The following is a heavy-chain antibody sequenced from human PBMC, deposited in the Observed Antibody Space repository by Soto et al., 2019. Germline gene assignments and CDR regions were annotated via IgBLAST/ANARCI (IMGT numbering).Heavy chain of an antibody. D-gene: IGHD2-15*01. J-gene: IGHJ3*02. Sequence: EVQVLESGGGLVQPGGSLRLSCEGSGFTVSSHIMTWIRQAPGKGPEWVSTITTAGGTYYADSVKGRFAMSRDTSENTLYLQMNSLGAEDTAAYYCAPHVSCSGGSCQYDAFAIRGQVTMVTVSS. CDR3: APHVSCSGGSCQYDAFAI. V-gene: IGHV3-23*01. CDR2: ITTAGGT. CDR1: GFTVSSHI.